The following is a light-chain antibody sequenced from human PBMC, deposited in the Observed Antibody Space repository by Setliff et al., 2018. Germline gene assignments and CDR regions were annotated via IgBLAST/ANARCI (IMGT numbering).Light chain of an antibody. V-gene: IGLV2-23*02. CDR3: CSYAGISTFGPYV. J-gene: IGLJ1*01. CDR1: SSDVGAYNY. Sequence: SALTQPASVSGSPGQSITISCTGTSSDVGAYNYVSWYQQHTGKAPKLIIYDVSKRPSGVSNRFSGSKSGNTASLTISGLQAEDEADYYCCSYAGISTFGPYVFGTGTKVTVL. CDR2: DVS.